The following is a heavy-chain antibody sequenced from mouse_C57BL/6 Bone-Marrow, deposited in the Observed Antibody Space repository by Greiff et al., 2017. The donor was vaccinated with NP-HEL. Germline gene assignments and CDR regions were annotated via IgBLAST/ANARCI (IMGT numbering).Heavy chain of an antibody. Sequence: EVKVEESGTVLARPGASVKMSCKTSGYTFTSYWMHWVKQRPGQGLEWIGAIYPGNSDTSYNQKFKGKAKLTAVTSASTAYMELSSLTNEDSAVYYCTSRDYYGSSPYWYFDVWGTGTTVTVSS. CDR3: TSRDYYGSSPYWYFDV. V-gene: IGHV1-5*01. J-gene: IGHJ1*03. CDR1: GYTFTSYW. D-gene: IGHD1-1*01. CDR2: IYPGNSDT.